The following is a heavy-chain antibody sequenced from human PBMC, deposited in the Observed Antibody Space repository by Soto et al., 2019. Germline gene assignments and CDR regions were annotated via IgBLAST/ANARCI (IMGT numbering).Heavy chain of an antibody. D-gene: IGHD6-19*01. CDR2: ISSSGSII. CDR1: GFTFSDYY. J-gene: IGHJ6*02. V-gene: IGHV3-11*01. Sequence: GSLRLSCAASGFTFSDYYMSWIRQAPGKGLEWVSDISSSGSIIYYAAAVKGRFTISRDDSKNSLYLQMNSLKIEDTAVYYCTRDLVAGTPGGLDVWDQGTAVTVSS. CDR3: TRDLVAGTPGGLDV.